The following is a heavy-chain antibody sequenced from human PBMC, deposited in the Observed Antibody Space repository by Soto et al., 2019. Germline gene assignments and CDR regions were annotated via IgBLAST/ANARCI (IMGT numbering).Heavy chain of an antibody. CDR1: GYTFTSYY. CDR3: ARGGFGIFYGMDV. D-gene: IGHD3-10*01. J-gene: IGHJ6*02. CDR2: INPSGCST. Sequence: ASVKVSCKASGYTFTSYYMHWVRQATGQGLEWMGIINPSGCSTSYAQNFQGRVTMNRDTSTSTVYMELSSLRSEDTAVYYCARGGFGIFYGMDVWGQGTTVT. V-gene: IGHV1-46*01.